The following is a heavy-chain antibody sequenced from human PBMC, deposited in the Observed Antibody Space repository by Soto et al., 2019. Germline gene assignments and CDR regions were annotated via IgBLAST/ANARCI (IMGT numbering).Heavy chain of an antibody. V-gene: IGHV3-23*01. D-gene: IGHD6-13*01. CDR3: AKEKLAESSSWSL. Sequence: EVQLLESGGGLVQPGGSLRLSCAASGFTFSSYAMSWVRQAPGKGLEWVSAISGSGGSTYYADSVKGRFTISRDNSKNTRYLQMNSLRAEDTAVYYGAKEKLAESSSWSLWGQGTLVTVSS. CDR2: ISGSGGST. J-gene: IGHJ4*02. CDR1: GFTFSSYA.